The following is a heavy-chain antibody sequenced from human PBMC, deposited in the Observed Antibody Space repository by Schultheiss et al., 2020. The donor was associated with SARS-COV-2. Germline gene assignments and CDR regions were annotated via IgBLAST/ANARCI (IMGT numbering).Heavy chain of an antibody. J-gene: IGHJ4*02. V-gene: IGHV3-64*04. CDR2: ISSNGGST. CDR1: GFTFSTYA. D-gene: IGHD6-13*01. CDR3: ARAGDSSRIDY. Sequence: GESLKISCSASGFTFSTYAMHWVRQAPGKGLEYVSAISSNGGSTYYADSVKGRFTISRDNSKNTLYLQMNSLRAEDTAVYYCARAGDSSRIDYWGQGTLVTVSS.